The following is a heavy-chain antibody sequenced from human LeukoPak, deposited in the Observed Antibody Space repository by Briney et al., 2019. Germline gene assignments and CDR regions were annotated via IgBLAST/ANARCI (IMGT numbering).Heavy chain of an antibody. D-gene: IGHD4-17*01. CDR1: GGSISSGDYY. V-gene: IGHV4-30-4*01. CDR2: IYYSGST. CDR3: ARRTPPVLTVTTGWFDP. Sequence: SETLSLTCTVSGGSISSGDYYWSWIRQPPGKGLEWIGYIYYSGSTYYNPSLKSRVTISVDKSKNQFSLKLSSVTAADTAVYYCARRTPPVLTVTTGWFDPWGQGTLVTVSS. J-gene: IGHJ5*02.